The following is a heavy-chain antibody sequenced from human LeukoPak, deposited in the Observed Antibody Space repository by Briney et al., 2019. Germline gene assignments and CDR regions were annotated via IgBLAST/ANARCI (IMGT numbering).Heavy chain of an antibody. V-gene: IGHV4-31*03. CDR2: IYYSGST. J-gene: IGHJ3*02. D-gene: IGHD3-10*01. CDR1: GGFISSGGYY. CDR3: ARSGGAMVRGVIRPDAFDI. Sequence: PSQTLSLTCTVSGGFISSGGYYWSWIRQHPGKGLEWIGYIYYSGSTYYNPSLKSRVTISIDTSKNQFSLRLSPVTAADTAVYYCARSGGAMVRGVIRPDAFDIWGQGTMVTVSS.